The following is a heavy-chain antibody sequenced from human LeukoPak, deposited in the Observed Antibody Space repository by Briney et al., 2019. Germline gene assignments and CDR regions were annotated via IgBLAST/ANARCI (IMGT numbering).Heavy chain of an antibody. CDR2: IYYSGST. Sequence: PSETLSLTCTVSGGSISSSSYHWGWIRQPPGKGLEWIGSIYYSGSTNYNPSLKSRVTISVDTSKNQFSLKLSSVTAADTAVYYCARDSLVAVAATWSYYYYGMDVWGQGTTVTVSS. V-gene: IGHV4-39*07. CDR1: GGSISSSSYH. D-gene: IGHD6-19*01. CDR3: ARDSLVAVAATWSYYYYGMDV. J-gene: IGHJ6*02.